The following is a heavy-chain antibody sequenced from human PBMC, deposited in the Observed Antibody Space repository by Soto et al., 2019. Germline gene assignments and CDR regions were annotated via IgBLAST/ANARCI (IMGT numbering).Heavy chain of an antibody. CDR2: IYYSGST. J-gene: IGHJ4*02. CDR1: GGSISSGGYY. V-gene: IGHV4-61*08. D-gene: IGHD7-27*01. Sequence: PSETLSLTCTVSGGSISSGGYYWSWIRQHPGKGLEWIGYIYYSGSTNYNPSLKSRVTISVDTSKNQFSLKLSSVTAADTAVYYCARDGELGWYFDYWGQGTLVTVSS. CDR3: ARDGELGWYFDY.